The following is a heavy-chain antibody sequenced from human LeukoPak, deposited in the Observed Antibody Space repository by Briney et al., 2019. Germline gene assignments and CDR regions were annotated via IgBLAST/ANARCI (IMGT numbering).Heavy chain of an antibody. CDR1: GFTFSNYW. V-gene: IGHV3-74*01. J-gene: IGHJ4*02. CDR3: ARAYSGSTFDY. CDR2: INTDGSST. D-gene: IGHD1-26*01. Sequence: GGSLRLSCAASGFTFSNYWMHWVRQAPGKGLVWVSRINTDGSSTDYADSVKGRFTISRDNAKNTLYLQMNSLRAEDTAVYYCARAYSGSTFDYWGQGTLVTVSS.